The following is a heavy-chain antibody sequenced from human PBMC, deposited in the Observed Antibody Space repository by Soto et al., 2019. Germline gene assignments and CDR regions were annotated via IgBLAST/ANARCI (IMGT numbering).Heavy chain of an antibody. J-gene: IGHJ4*02. CDR2: ISYDGSNK. Sequence: ESGGGVVQPGRSLRLSCAASGFTFSHYGIHWVRQAPGKGLEWLAVISYDGSNKHYADSVKDRFTVSRVNSKNTLYLQMNSLRAEDTAVYFCARYSGKYQGPIDYWGQGTLVTVSS. CDR1: GFTFSHYG. CDR3: ARYSGKYQGPIDY. V-gene: IGHV3-30*03. D-gene: IGHD1-26*01.